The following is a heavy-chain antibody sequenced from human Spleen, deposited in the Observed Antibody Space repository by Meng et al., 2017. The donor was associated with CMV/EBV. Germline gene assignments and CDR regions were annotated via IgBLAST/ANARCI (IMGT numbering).Heavy chain of an antibody. CDR2: SRNKINKYTT. D-gene: IGHD3-10*01. CDR1: GFTFSDHY. V-gene: IGHV3-72*01. Sequence: SGFTFSDHYMDWVRQAPGKGLEWVGRSRNKINKYTTEYAAAVKGRFTVSRDDSKNSLYLQMNSLKTEDTAVYYCTRSENYFVTYFQHWGQGSLVTVSS. J-gene: IGHJ1*01. CDR3: TRSENYFVTYFQH.